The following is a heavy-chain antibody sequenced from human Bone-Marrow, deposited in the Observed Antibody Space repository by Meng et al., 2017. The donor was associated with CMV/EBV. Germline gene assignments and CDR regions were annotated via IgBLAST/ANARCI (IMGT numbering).Heavy chain of an antibody. CDR2: INPNSGGT. CDR3: ARVSLGDTGDDY. J-gene: IGHJ4*02. Sequence: ASVKVSCKASGYTFTGYYMHWVRQAPGQGLEWMGWINPNSGGTKYAQKFQGRVTMTRDTSSSTAYMELSRLRTDDTAVYYCARVSLGDTGDDYWGQGTLVTVSS. V-gene: IGHV1-2*02. CDR1: GYTFTGYY. D-gene: IGHD1-26*01.